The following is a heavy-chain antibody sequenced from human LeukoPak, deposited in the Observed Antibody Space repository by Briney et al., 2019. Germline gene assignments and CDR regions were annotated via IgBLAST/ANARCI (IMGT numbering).Heavy chain of an antibody. CDR2: IHSDGGTT. J-gene: IGHJ4*02. CDR3: ARDTYSIAE. D-gene: IGHD1-26*01. CDR1: GFTFSNYW. Sequence: GGSLRLSCAAFGFTFSNYWMHSVRQAPGKGLVWVSLIHSDGGTTNYADSVKGRFTISRDNAKNTLYLQMNSLRVEDTAVYYCARDTYSIAEWGQGTLVTVSS. V-gene: IGHV3-74*01.